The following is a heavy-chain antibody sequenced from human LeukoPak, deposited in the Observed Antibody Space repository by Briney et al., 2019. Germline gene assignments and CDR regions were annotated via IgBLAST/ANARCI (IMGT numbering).Heavy chain of an antibody. CDR3: ARDSGYYYYMDV. CDR2: IYYSGST. J-gene: IGHJ6*03. V-gene: IGHV4-59*12. CDR1: GGSISSYY. D-gene: IGHD7-27*01. Sequence: SETLSLTCTVSGGSISSYYWSWIRQPPGKGLEWIGYIYYSGSTYYNPSLKSRVTISVDTSKNQFSLKLSSVTAADTAVYYCARDSGYYYYMDVWGKGTTVTVSS.